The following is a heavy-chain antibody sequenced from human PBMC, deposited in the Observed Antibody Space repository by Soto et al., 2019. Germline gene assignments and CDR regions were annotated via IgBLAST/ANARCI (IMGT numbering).Heavy chain of an antibody. Sequence: GASVKVSCKASGYSFISHYIHWVRQAPGQGLEWMGFINPSGGSATLAQKFQGRVTMTRDTSTTTVYMELSSLRSEDAAVYYCARFGSRDSSGYHRVYFQHWGQGTLVTVYS. CDR1: GYSFISHY. J-gene: IGHJ1*01. CDR3: ARFGSRDSSGYHRVYFQH. D-gene: IGHD3-22*01. CDR2: INPSGGSA. V-gene: IGHV1-46*01.